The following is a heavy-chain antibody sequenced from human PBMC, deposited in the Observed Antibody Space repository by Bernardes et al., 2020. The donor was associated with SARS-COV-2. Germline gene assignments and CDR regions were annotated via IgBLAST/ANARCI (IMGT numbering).Heavy chain of an antibody. CDR1: GFNFSTYW. Sequence: GGSLRLSCAASGFNFSTYWMHWVRQAPGKGLVWVSRINSDGTRTDYADSVKGRFTVSRHNAKNSLYLQMNSLKVEDTAVYYCVRGAPVRVDYWGQGNLVSVSS. V-gene: IGHV3-74*01. CDR3: VRGAPVRVDY. CDR2: INSDGTRT. J-gene: IGHJ4*02.